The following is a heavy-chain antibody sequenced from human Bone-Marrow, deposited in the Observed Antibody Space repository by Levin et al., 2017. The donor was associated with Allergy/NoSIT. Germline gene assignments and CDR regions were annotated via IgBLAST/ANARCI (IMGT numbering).Heavy chain of an antibody. J-gene: IGHJ4*02. Sequence: LSLTCAASGFTFSANAMGWVRQAPGKGLEWVSTINTSGGNIYYPDSMKGRFTASRDDSKHTLSLQMNSLRAEDTAIYYCAKYRNYYFDYWGQGTLVTVSS. V-gene: IGHV3-23*01. CDR1: GFTFSANA. CDR2: INTSGGNI. CDR3: AKYRNYYFDY. D-gene: IGHD2/OR15-2a*01.